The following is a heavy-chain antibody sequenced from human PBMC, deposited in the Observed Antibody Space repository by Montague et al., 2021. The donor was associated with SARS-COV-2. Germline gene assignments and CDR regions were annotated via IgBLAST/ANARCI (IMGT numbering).Heavy chain of an antibody. Sequence: SETLSLTCAVSGGSITGFSWSWVRQPAGKGLEWIGRVTTSGTTNYSPSLRSRVTMSVDTSKNQFSLNLNSVTDADTAIYYCARTPTRPLSLDSWGQGTLVTVSS. V-gene: IGHV4-4*07. D-gene: IGHD6-6*01. CDR1: GGSITGFS. J-gene: IGHJ4*02. CDR2: VTTSGTT. CDR3: ARTPTRPLSLDS.